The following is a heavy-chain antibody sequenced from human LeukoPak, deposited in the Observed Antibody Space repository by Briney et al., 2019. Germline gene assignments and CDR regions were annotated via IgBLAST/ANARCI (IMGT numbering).Heavy chain of an antibody. V-gene: IGHV1-2*02. Sequence: VASVKVSCKASGYTFTSYDIHWVRQATGQGLEWMGWTNPNSGGTNYAQKFQGRVTMTRDTSISTAYMELSRLRSDDTAVYYCARDTGPITMIVVQYYFDYWGQGTLVTVSS. CDR2: TNPNSGGT. D-gene: IGHD3-22*01. CDR3: ARDTGPITMIVVQYYFDY. CDR1: GYTFTSYD. J-gene: IGHJ4*02.